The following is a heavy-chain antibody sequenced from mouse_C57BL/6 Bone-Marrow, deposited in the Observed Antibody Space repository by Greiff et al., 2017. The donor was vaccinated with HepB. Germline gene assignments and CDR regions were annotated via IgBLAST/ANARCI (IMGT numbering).Heavy chain of an antibody. V-gene: IGHV1-50*01. CDR1: GYTFTSYW. CDR3: ARVINTVVAHWYFDV. D-gene: IGHD1-1*01. J-gene: IGHJ1*03. Sequence: QVQLQQPGAELVKPGASVKLSCKASGYTFTSYWMQWVKQRPGQGLEWIGEIDPSDSYTNYNQKFKGKATLTVDTSSSTAYMQLSSLTSEDSAVYYCARVINTVVAHWYFDVWGTGTTVTVSS. CDR2: IDPSDSYT.